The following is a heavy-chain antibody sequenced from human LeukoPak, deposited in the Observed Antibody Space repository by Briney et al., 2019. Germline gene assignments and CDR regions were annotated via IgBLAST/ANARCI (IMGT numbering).Heavy chain of an antibody. CDR3: ASSPTYYYDSSGYYSKYYFDY. Sequence: SETLSLTCTVSGGSISSYYWSWIRQPPGKGLEWIGYIYYSGSTNYNPSLKSRVTISVDTSKNQFSLKLSSVTAADTAVYYCASSPTYYYDSSGYYSKYYFDYWGQGTLVTVSS. CDR2: IYYSGST. V-gene: IGHV4-59*01. CDR1: GGSISSYY. D-gene: IGHD3-22*01. J-gene: IGHJ4*02.